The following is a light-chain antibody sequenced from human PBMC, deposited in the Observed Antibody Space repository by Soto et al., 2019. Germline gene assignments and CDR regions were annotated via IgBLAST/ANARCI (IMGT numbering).Light chain of an antibody. CDR1: QSVSTN. J-gene: IGKJ4*01. Sequence: EIVMTQSPATLSVSPGERATLSCRASQSVSTNLAWYQQKPGQAPGLLIYGASTSATGIPARFSGSESGTEFTLTISSLQSEDFAVYYCQQYNNWPPTFGGGTKVEIK. CDR2: GAS. CDR3: QQYNNWPPT. V-gene: IGKV3-15*01.